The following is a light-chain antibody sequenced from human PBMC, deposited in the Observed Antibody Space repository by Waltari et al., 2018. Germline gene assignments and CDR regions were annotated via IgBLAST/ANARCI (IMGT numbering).Light chain of an antibody. CDR1: AGAVTGDHH. Sequence: HAVVTQEPSLTVSPGGTVTLTCDSSAGAVTGDHHPYWFQQKPGQAPRTLIYDTYNKHSWTPARFTGFLLWGKAALTLSGAQPDDEADYYCLLSYRDARVFGGGTKVTVL. V-gene: IGLV7-46*01. CDR3: LLSYRDARV. CDR2: DTY. J-gene: IGLJ2*01.